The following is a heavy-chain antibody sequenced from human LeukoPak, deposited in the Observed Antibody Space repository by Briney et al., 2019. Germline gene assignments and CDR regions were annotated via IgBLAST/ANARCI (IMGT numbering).Heavy chain of an antibody. V-gene: IGHV1-69*04. CDR2: IIPILGIA. CDR1: GGTFSSYA. J-gene: IGHJ4*02. Sequence: GSSVKVSCKASGGTFSSYAISWVRQAPGQGLEWMGRIIPILGIANYAQKFQGRVTITADKSASTAYMELSSLRSEDTAVYYCGTGMPIDYWGQGTLVTVSS. D-gene: IGHD1-14*01. CDR3: GTGMPIDY.